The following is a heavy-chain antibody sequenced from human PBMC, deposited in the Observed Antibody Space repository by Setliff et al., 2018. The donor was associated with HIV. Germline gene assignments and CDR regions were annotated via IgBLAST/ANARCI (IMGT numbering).Heavy chain of an antibody. CDR3: ARDRRDDYYLTAYFDS. CDR2: IYHSGST. J-gene: IGHJ4*02. D-gene: IGHD1-26*01. V-gene: IGHV4-4*02. CDR1: SGFIFTNAW. Sequence: GSLRLSCETSGFIFTNAWMSWVRQSPGKGLEWIGEIYHSGSTHYNPSLQSRVTISVDTSKNQFSLKLSSVTAADTAVYYCARDRRDDYYLTAYFDSLGQGTVVTVSS.